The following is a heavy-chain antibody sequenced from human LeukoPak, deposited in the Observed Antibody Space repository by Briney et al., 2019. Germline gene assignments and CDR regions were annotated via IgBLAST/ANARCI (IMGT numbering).Heavy chain of an antibody. D-gene: IGHD6-19*01. CDR2: IKQDGSEK. CDR3: ARDRVYSSGWFYYYYYYMDV. V-gene: IGHV3-7*01. Sequence: WGSLRLSCAASGFTFSRHSINWVRQAPGKGLEWVANIKQDGSEKYYVDSVKGRSTISRDNAKNSLYLQMNSLRAEDTAVYYCARDRVYSSGWFYYYYYYMDVWGKGTTVTVSS. CDR1: GFTFSRHS. J-gene: IGHJ6*03.